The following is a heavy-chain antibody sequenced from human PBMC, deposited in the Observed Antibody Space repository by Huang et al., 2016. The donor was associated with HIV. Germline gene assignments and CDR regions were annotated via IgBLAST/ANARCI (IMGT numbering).Heavy chain of an antibody. CDR2: IILSVGTP. D-gene: IGHD4-17*01. CDR3: ARGQLGSYGDYDVLY. J-gene: IGHJ4*02. CDR1: GGTFSKYA. Sequence: QVQLVQSGAEVKTPGSSVKVSCKASGGTFSKYAISWVRQAPGQGIEWMGGIILSVGTPNYARKFQGRVTITADDSTSTTYVEVRSRRSEDTALYYCARGQLGSYGDYDVLYWGQGTLVTVSS. V-gene: IGHV1-69*13.